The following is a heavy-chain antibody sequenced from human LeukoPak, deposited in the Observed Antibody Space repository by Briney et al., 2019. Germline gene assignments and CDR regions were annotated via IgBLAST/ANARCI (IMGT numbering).Heavy chain of an antibody. D-gene: IGHD6-13*01. Sequence: GGSLRLSCSASGFTFSSYAMHWVRQAPGKGLEYVSSISNNGGSTYYADSVKGRFTLSRDNSKNTLYLQMSSLRAEDTAVYYCMRAIAVAGSRYFDYWGQGTLVTVSS. J-gene: IGHJ4*02. CDR3: MRAIAVAGSRYFDY. CDR2: ISNNGGST. V-gene: IGHV3-64D*06. CDR1: GFTFSSYA.